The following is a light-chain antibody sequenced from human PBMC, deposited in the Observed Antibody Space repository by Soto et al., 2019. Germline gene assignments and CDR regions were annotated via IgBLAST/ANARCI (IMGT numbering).Light chain of an antibody. Sequence: DIQMTQSPSSLSASVGDRVTITCQASQDISNYLNWYQQKPGKAPKLLIYDASNLETGVPSRFSGSGSGTDFTFTISSLQPEDIATYYCQQYDNLHPFGQGTRLDIK. CDR2: DAS. J-gene: IGKJ5*01. CDR1: QDISNY. V-gene: IGKV1-33*01. CDR3: QQYDNLHP.